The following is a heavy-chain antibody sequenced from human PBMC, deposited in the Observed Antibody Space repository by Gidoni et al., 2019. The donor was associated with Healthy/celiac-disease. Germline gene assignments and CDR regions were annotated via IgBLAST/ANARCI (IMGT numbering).Heavy chain of an antibody. D-gene: IGHD6-19*01. CDR1: GFTFDDYA. V-gene: IGHV3-9*01. CDR3: AKDDGSGWYKGGMDV. J-gene: IGHJ6*02. Sequence: EVQLVDSGGGLVQPGRSLRLSCAASGFTFDDYAMHWVRQAPGKGLEWVSGISWNSGSIGYADSVKGRFTISRDNAKNSLYLQMNSLRAEDTALYYCAKDDGSGWYKGGMDVWGQGTTVTVSS. CDR2: ISWNSGSI.